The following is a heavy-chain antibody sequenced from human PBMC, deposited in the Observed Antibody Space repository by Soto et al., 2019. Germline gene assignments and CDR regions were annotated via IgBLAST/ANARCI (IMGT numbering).Heavy chain of an antibody. CDR1: RYAITCKA. J-gene: IGHJ4*02. V-gene: IGHV1-3*01. CDR2: INAGNGNT. D-gene: IGHD6-19*01. CDR3: ARAVAVPADFDY. Sequence: SAEPTSKDSRYAITCKALYWVRQAPGQRLEWMGWINAGNGNTKYSQKFQGRVTITRDTSASTAYMELSSLRSEDTAVYYCARAVAVPADFDYWGPGTLVTVSS.